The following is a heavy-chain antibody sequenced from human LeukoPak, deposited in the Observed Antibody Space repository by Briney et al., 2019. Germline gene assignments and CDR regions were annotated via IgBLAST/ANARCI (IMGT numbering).Heavy chain of an antibody. CDR3: ARQGWRKAFDI. CDR1: GGSISSTHYY. Sequence: SETLSLTCTVSGGSISSTHYYWGWIRQPPGKGLEWIGNIFHSGSTYYNPSLKSRVTIAVETSKNQFSLKLSSVTAADTAVYYCARQGWRKAFDIWGQGTMVTVSS. D-gene: IGHD2-15*01. V-gene: IGHV4-39*07. J-gene: IGHJ3*02. CDR2: IFHSGST.